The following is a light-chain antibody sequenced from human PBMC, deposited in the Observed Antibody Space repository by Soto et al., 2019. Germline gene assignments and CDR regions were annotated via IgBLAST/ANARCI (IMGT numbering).Light chain of an antibody. CDR2: GAS. V-gene: IGKV3D-20*02. Sequence: EIVLTQSPGTLSLSPGEKATLSCRASQTVSSRFLAWYQQKPGQAPRLLIYGASSRATGIPGRFSGSGSGTDFTLTISSLEPEDFAVYYCQQRSNWPRITFGQGTRLEIK. CDR3: QQRSNWPRIT. CDR1: QTVSSRF. J-gene: IGKJ5*01.